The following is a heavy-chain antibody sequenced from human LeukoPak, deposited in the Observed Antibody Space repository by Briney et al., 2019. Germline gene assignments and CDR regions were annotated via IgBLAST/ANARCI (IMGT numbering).Heavy chain of an antibody. CDR1: GGSIVTGSYY. CDR3: AAALYWGTSTSWGNYFDF. CDR2: IYATGST. V-gene: IGHV4-61*02. J-gene: IGHJ4*02. Sequence: SSETLSLTCTVSGGSIVTGSYYWSWIRQPAGKGLEWIGRIYATGSTNYNPSLKSRVTMSVDTSKKQFSLKLGSVTAADTAVYYCAAALYWGTSTSWGNYFDFWGQGTLVTVSS. D-gene: IGHD2-2*01.